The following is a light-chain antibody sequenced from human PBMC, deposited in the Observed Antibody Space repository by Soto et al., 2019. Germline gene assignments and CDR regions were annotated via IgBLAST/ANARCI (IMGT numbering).Light chain of an antibody. CDR3: QQRSNWPPRLT. J-gene: IGKJ4*01. CDR2: AAS. CDR1: QGINSY. V-gene: IGKV1-9*01. Sequence: IQSPQSPSSLSASVGDRVTITCRASQGINSYLAWYQQKPGKAPKLLIYAASTLHTGVPSRFSGSGSGTEFTLTISSLQPEDFAVYYCQQRSNWPPRLTFGGGTKVDIK.